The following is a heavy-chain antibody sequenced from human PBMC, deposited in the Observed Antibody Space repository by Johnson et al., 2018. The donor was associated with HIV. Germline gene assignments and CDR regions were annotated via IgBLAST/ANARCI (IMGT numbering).Heavy chain of an antibody. CDR3: ANALILDAFNI. V-gene: IGHV3-64*04. CDR1: GFTFSKHA. D-gene: IGHD2-21*01. CDR2: ITSDGSNT. J-gene: IGHJ3*02. Sequence: QVQLVESGGGLVQPGGSLRLSCAASGFTFSKHAMHWVRQAPGKGLEYVSTITSDGSNTYYANSVGGRFTISRDNAKNTLYLQMNSLRAEDTAVYYCANALILDAFNIWGQGTMVTVSS.